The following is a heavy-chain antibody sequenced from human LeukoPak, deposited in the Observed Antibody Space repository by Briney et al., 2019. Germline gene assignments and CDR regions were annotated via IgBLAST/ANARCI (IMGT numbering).Heavy chain of an antibody. Sequence: GESLKISCKASGYTFTSYGISWVRQAPGQGLEWMGWISAYNGNTNYAQKPQGRVTMTTDTSTSTAYMELRSLRSDDTAVYYCARDLSVVEGYSSDYWGQGTLVTVSS. CDR2: ISAYNGNT. D-gene: IGHD5-18*01. CDR3: ARDLSVVEGYSSDY. V-gene: IGHV1-18*01. CDR1: GYTFTSYG. J-gene: IGHJ4*02.